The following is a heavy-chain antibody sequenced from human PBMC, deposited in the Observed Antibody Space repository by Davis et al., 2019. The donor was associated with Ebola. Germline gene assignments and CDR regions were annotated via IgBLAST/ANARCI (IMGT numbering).Heavy chain of an antibody. CDR3: ARMVANILTPYLGKFQY. V-gene: IGHV4-59*11. D-gene: IGHD3-9*01. CDR2: IYYSGNT. J-gene: IGHJ1*01. Sequence: PSETLSLTCTVSGGSISSHYWSWLRQPPGKGLEWIGYIYYSGNTRYNPALKSRVTISVDTSKNQFSLNLRSVTAADTAVYYCARMVANILTPYLGKFQYWGQGTLVSVSS. CDR1: GGSISSHY.